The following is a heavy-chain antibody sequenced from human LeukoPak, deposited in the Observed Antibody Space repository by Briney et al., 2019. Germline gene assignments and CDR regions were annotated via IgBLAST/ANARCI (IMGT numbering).Heavy chain of an antibody. CDR2: IYYSGST. CDR1: GGSISSYY. Sequence: PSETLSLTCTVSGGSISSYYWSWIRQPPGKGLEWIGYIYYSGSTNYNPSLKSRVTISVDTSKNQFSLKLSSVTAADTAVYYCARTEIVVVPAAIVGNWYFDLWGRGTLVTVSS. J-gene: IGHJ2*01. V-gene: IGHV4-59*08. D-gene: IGHD2-2*02. CDR3: ARTEIVVVPAAIVGNWYFDL.